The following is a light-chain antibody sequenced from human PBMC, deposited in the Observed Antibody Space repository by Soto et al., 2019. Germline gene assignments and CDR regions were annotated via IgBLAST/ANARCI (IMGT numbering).Light chain of an antibody. J-gene: IGKJ1*01. CDR1: QSVYSN. V-gene: IGKV3-15*01. CDR2: GAS. CDR3: QQYTKWPLA. Sequence: EIVMTQSPATLSVSPGERATLTCRASQSVYSNLAWYQQKPGQAPRLLIYGASTRATGIPARFSGSGSGTEFTLTISSLQSEDFAVYYCQQYTKWPLAFGQGTKVEVK.